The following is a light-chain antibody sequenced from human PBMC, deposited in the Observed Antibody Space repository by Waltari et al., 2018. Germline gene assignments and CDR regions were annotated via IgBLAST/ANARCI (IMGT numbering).Light chain of an antibody. J-gene: IGLJ1*01. CDR3: CSYAGSSTYV. CDR1: SSDVGSYNL. CDR2: EGS. Sequence: QSALTQPASVSGSPGQSITIPCTGTSSDVGSYNLVPWYQPHPGKAPKLMIYEGSKRPSGVSNRFSGSKSGNTASLTISGLQAEDEADYYCCSYAGSSTYVFGTGTKVTVL. V-gene: IGLV2-23*01.